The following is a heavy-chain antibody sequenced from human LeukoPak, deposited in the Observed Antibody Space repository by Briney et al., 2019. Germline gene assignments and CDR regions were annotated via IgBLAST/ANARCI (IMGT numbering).Heavy chain of an antibody. CDR2: ISYDGSNK. Sequence: GGSLRLSCAASGFTFSSYGMHWVRQAPGKGLEWVAVISYDGSNKYYADSVKGRFTISRDNSKNTLYLQMNSLRAEDTAVYYCARDPDIEKNWYFDLWGRGTLVTVSS. J-gene: IGHJ2*01. V-gene: IGHV3-30*03. D-gene: IGHD5-12*01. CDR1: GFTFSSYG. CDR3: ARDPDIEKNWYFDL.